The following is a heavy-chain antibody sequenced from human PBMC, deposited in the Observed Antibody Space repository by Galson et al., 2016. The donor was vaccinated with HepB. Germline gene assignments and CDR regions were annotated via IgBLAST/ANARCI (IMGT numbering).Heavy chain of an antibody. Sequence: SLRLSCAASGFTFSSYGMYWVRQAPGKGLEWVAVISYDGNKKYYAASVNDRFTIARDNSENTLYLQMNSLRADDTAVYYCAKKSLVAGTATYVFDNWGQGTLVTVSS. V-gene: IGHV3-30*18. D-gene: IGHD6-19*01. J-gene: IGHJ4*02. CDR3: AKKSLVAGTATYVFDN. CDR2: ISYDGNKK. CDR1: GFTFSSYG.